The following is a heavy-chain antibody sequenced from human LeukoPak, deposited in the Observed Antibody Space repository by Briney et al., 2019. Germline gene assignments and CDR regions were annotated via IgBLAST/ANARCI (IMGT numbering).Heavy chain of an antibody. D-gene: IGHD3-10*01. V-gene: IGHV3-15*01. CDR3: TTPYGSGSYLNAFEI. J-gene: IGHJ3*02. CDR2: IKSQTAGGTT. Sequence: GGSLRLSCAASGFSFSSYEMNWVRRAPGKGLEWVGRIKSQTAGGTTDYAAPVKGRFTMSRDDSKNTVYLQMNSLKTEDTAVYYCTTPYGSGSYLNAFEIWGQGTMVTVSS. CDR1: GFSFSSYE.